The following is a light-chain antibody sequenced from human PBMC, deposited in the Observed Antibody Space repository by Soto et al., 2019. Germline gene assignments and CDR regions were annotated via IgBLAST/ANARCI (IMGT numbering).Light chain of an antibody. Sequence: QSALTQPASVSGSPGQSITISCTGTSSDVGGYNYVSWYQQHPGKAPKLMIYGVSHRPSGVSNRFSGSKSGNTDSLTISGLQAEDEADYYCSSYTSSSTPYVFGTGTKLTVL. CDR1: SSDVGGYNY. J-gene: IGLJ1*01. V-gene: IGLV2-14*01. CDR3: SSYTSSSTPYV. CDR2: GVS.